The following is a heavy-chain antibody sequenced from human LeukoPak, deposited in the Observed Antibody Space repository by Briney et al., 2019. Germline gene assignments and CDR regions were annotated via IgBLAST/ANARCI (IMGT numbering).Heavy chain of an antibody. CDR2: IYYSGST. CDR1: GGSISSSSYY. J-gene: IGHJ4*02. CDR3: AGIREYSLGAY. D-gene: IGHD5-18*01. V-gene: IGHV4-39*01. Sequence: PSETLSLTCTVSGGSISSSSYYWGWIRQPPGKGLEWIGSIYYSGSTYYNPSLKSRVTISVDTSKNQFSLKLSSVTAADTAVYYCAGIREYSLGAYWGQGTLVTVSS.